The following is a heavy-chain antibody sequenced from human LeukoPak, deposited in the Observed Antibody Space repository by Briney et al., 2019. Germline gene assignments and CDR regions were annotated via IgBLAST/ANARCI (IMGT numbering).Heavy chain of an antibody. CDR2: IRSKAHGGTT. Sequence: SLRLSCTASGFTFGDYAMSWFRQAPGEGLEWEGFIRSKAHGGTTEYARSVKGRFTISRDDSKSIAYLQMDSLKTEDTAVYYCTRAGRYCSGGSCYSFYWGEGTLVTVSS. V-gene: IGHV3-49*03. J-gene: IGHJ4*02. D-gene: IGHD2-15*01. CDR3: TRAGRYCSGGSCYSFY. CDR1: GFTFGDYA.